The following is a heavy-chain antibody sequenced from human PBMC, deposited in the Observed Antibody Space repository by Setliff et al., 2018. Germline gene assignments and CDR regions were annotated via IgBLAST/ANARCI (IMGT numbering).Heavy chain of an antibody. CDR1: GGSISNYY. J-gene: IGHJ3*02. D-gene: IGHD1-26*01. CDR3: ARKGISALSGAFDM. Sequence: SETLSLACTVSGGSISNYYWSWIRQPAGKGLEWIGRTYTSGSTNYNPSLKSRVTMSVDTSKNQFSLKLSSVTAADTAVYYCARKGISALSGAFDMWGQGTMVTVSS. V-gene: IGHV4-4*07. CDR2: TYTSGST.